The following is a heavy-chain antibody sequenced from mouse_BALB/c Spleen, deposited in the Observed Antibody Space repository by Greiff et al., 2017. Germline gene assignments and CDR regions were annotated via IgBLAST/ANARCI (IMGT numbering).Heavy chain of an antibody. J-gene: IGHJ3*01. CDR2: IDPANGNT. CDR3: ARPDYEGFAY. D-gene: IGHD2-4*01. Sequence: EVKLQESGAELVKPGASVKLSCTASGFNIKDTYMHWVKQRPEQGLEWIGRIDPANGNTKYDPKFQGKATITADTSSNTAYLQLSSLTSEDTAVYYCARPDYEGFAYWGQGTLVTVSA. V-gene: IGHV14-3*02. CDR1: GFNIKDTY.